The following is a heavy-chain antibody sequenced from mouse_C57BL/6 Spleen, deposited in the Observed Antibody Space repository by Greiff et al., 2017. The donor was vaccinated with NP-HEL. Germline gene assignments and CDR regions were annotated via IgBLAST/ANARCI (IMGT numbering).Heavy chain of an antibody. CDR2: IDPSDSYT. V-gene: IGHV1-69*01. CDR1: GYTFTSYW. CDR3: AKLSLYYFDY. Sequence: QVQLQLPGAELVMPGASVKLSCKASGYTFTSYWMHWVKQRPGQGLEWIGEIDPSDSYTNYNQKFKGKSTLTVDKSSSTAYMQLSSLTSEDAAVYYCAKLSLYYFDYWGQGTTLTVSS. D-gene: IGHD1-3*01. J-gene: IGHJ2*01.